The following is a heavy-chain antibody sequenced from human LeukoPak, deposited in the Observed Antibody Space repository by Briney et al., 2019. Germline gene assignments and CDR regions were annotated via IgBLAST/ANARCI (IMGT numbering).Heavy chain of an antibody. Sequence: SETLSLTCTVSGVSISSSNSYWDWIRQPPGKGLEWIGSTYYSGNTYYNASLKSQVSISIDTSKNQFSLRLTSVTAADTAVYYCARQTGSGLFILPGGQGTLVTVSS. V-gene: IGHV4-39*01. J-gene: IGHJ4*02. CDR2: TYYSGNT. CDR1: GVSISSSNSY. CDR3: ARQTGSGLFILP. D-gene: IGHD3/OR15-3a*01.